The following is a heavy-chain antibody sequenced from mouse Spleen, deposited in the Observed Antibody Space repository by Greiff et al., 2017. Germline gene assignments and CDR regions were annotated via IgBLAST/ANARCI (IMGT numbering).Heavy chain of an antibody. CDR2: IHPSDSDT. CDR3: AMTADGWYFDV. V-gene: IGHV1-74*01. Sequence: VKLQQPGAELVKPGASVKVSCKASGYTFTSYWMHWVKQRPGQGLEWIGRIHPSDSDTNYNQKFKGKATLTVDKSSSTAYMQLSSLTSEDSAVYYCAMTADGWYFDVWGTGTTVTVSS. CDR1: GYTFTSYW. J-gene: IGHJ1*03.